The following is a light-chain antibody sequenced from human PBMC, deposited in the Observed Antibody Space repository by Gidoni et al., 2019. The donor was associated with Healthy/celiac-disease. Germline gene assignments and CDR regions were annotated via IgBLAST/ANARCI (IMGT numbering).Light chain of an antibody. Sequence: IQMTQSPSSLSASVGARVTITCRASQSISSYLNWYQQKPGKAPKLLIYAASSLQSGVPSRFSGSGSGTDFTLTISSLQPEDFATDYCQQSYSTPYTFGQGTKLEIK. CDR2: AAS. CDR3: QQSYSTPYT. J-gene: IGKJ2*01. CDR1: QSISSY. V-gene: IGKV1-39*01.